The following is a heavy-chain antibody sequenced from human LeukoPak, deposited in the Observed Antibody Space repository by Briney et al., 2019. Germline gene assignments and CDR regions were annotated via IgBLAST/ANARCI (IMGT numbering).Heavy chain of an antibody. CDR1: GYTFTSYG. V-gene: IGHV1-18*04. J-gene: IGHJ4*02. CDR2: ISAYNGNT. CDR3: ARDRRGAILDY. Sequence: GASVKVSCKASGYTFTSYGISWVRQAPGQGLEWMGWISAYNGNTNYAQKLQGRVTMTTDTSASTAYMELRSLRSDDTAMYYCARDRRGAILDYWGQGTLVTVSS. D-gene: IGHD3-16*02.